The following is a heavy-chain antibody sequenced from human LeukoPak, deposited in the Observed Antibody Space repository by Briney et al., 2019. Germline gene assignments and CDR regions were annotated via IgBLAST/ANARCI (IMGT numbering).Heavy chain of an antibody. V-gene: IGHV3-48*01. Sequence: RGSLRLSCAASGFSVSLYSMGWVRQAPGKGLEWISYIGSSSIYADSVKGRFTIYRDSAKNSLYLQMNSLRGEDTIVYYCARDGPPVGAGDFDYWGQGTPVTVSS. CDR1: GFSVSLYS. CDR2: IGSSSI. J-gene: IGHJ4*02. CDR3: ARDGPPVGAGDFDY. D-gene: IGHD3-10*01.